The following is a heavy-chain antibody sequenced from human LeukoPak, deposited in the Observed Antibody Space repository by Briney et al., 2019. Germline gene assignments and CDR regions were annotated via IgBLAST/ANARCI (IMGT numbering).Heavy chain of an antibody. CDR3: ARHWQLGGAYYHGMDV. CDR2: MNPNSGNT. D-gene: IGHD6-6*01. Sequence: ASVKVSCKASGYTFTSYDINWVRQATGQGLEWMGWMNPNSGNTGYAQKFQGRVTMTRNTSISTAYMELSSLRSEDTAVYYCARHWQLGGAYYHGMDVWGQGTTVTVSS. J-gene: IGHJ6*02. CDR1: GYTFTSYD. V-gene: IGHV1-8*01.